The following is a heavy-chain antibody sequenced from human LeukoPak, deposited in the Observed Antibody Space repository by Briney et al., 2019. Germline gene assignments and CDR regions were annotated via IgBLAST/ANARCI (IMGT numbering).Heavy chain of an antibody. CDR2: IDPSDSYT. Sequence: GESLKISCKGSGYSFTSYWISWVRQMPGKGLEWMGRIDPSDSYTKYSPSFQGHVTISADKSISTAYLQWNSLKASDTAMYYCARHLGRCSGCSCYSLPTVDYWGQGTLVTVSS. V-gene: IGHV5-10-1*01. J-gene: IGHJ4*02. CDR3: ARHLGRCSGCSCYSLPTVDY. D-gene: IGHD2-15*01. CDR1: GYSFTSYW.